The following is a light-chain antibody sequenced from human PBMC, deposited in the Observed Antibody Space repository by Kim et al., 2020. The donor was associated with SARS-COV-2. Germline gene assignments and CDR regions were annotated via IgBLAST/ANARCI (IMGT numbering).Light chain of an antibody. J-gene: IGLJ2*01. CDR1: SNDVGGYKY. CDR2: DVN. V-gene: IGLV2-11*01. CDR3: CSYAGSYTI. Sequence: QSALTQPRSVSGSPGQSVTISCTGTSNDVGGYKYVSWYQQHPGKAPKLMIYDVNNRPSGVPDRSSGSKSGNTASLTISGLQPEDEADYYCCSYAGSYTIFGGGTQLTVL.